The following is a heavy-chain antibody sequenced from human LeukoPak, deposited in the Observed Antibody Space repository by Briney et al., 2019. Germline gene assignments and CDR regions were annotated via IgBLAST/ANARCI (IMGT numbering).Heavy chain of an antibody. J-gene: IGHJ5*02. Sequence: GASVTVSCKASGGTFSSYASSWVRQAHGQGLGWEGRIISFFGTANYAQKSQGRVTLTADHLPRTAYMEPSSLRSEDTAVYYWARDYEQRVGGFDPWGQGTLVTVSS. CDR1: GGTFSSYA. V-gene: IGHV1-69*13. CDR3: ARDYEQRVGGFDP. D-gene: IGHD3-16*01. CDR2: IISFFGTA.